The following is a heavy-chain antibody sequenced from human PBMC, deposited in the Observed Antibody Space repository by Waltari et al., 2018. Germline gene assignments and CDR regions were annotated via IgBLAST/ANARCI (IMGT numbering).Heavy chain of an antibody. CDR1: GGSISSSS. J-gene: IGHJ4*02. CDR3: ARVGYSSSWYVDFDY. V-gene: IGHV4-59*01. CDR2: IYYSGST. D-gene: IGHD6-13*01. Sequence: QVQLQESGPGLVKPSETLSLTCTVSGGSISSSSWSWIRQPPGKGLEWIGYIYYSGSTNYNPSLKSRVTISVDTSKNQFSLKLSSVTAADTAVYYCARVGYSSSWYVDFDYWGQGTLVTVSS.